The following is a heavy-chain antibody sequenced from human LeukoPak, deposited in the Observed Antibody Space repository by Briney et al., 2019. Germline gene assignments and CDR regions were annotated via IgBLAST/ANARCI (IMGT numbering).Heavy chain of an antibody. CDR1: GYTFTGYY. CDR2: INPNSGGT. D-gene: IGHD3-3*01. Sequence: ASVKVSFKASGYTFTGYYMHWVRQAPGQGLEWMGWINPNSGGTNYAQKFQGRVTMTRDTSISTAYMELSRLRSGDTAVYYCARADYDFWSGFLGYFDYWGQGTLVTVSS. CDR3: ARADYDFWSGFLGYFDY. J-gene: IGHJ4*02. V-gene: IGHV1-2*02.